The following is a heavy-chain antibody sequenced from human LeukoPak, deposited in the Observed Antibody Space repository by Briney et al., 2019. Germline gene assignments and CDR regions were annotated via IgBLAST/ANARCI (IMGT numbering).Heavy chain of an antibody. J-gene: IGHJ5*02. CDR1: GGSFSGYY. CDR2: INHSGST. CDR3: ASTIFGVVRNNWFDP. V-gene: IGHV4-34*01. D-gene: IGHD3-3*01. Sequence: PSETLSLTCAVYGGSFSGYYWSWIRQPPGKGLEWIGEINHSGSTNYNPSLKSRVTISVDTSKNQFSLKLSSVTAADTAVYYCASTIFGVVRNNWFDPWGQGTLVTVSS.